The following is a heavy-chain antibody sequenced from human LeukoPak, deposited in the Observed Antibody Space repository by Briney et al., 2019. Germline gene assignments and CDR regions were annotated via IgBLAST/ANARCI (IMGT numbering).Heavy chain of an antibody. CDR3: ARAGGYGSY. CDR1: GGSISSSSYY. CDR2: IYHSGST. V-gene: IGHV4-39*01. D-gene: IGHD5-18*01. J-gene: IGHJ4*02. Sequence: SETLSPTCTVSGGSISSSSYYWGWIRQPPGKGLEWIGSIYHSGSTYYNPSLKSRVTISVDTSKNQFSLKLSSVTAADTAVYYCARAGGYGSYWGQGTLVTVSS.